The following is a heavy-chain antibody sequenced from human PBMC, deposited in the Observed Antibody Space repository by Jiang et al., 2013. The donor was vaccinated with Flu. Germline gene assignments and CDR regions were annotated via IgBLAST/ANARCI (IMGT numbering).Heavy chain of an antibody. J-gene: IGHJ4*02. D-gene: IGHD7-27*01. Sequence: EWMGIINPSGGSTSYAQKFQGRVTMTRDTSTSTVYMELSSLRSEDTAVYYCARASANWGRRLDYWGQGTLVTVSS. V-gene: IGHV1-46*01. CDR2: INPSGGST. CDR3: ARASANWGRRLDY.